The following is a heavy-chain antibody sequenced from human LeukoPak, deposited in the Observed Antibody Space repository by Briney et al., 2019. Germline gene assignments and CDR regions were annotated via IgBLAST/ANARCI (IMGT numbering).Heavy chain of an antibody. Sequence: WGSLRLSCAASGFTFSSYSMNWVRQAPGKGLEWVANIKQDGSEKYYVDSVKGRFTISRDNAKNSLYLQMNSLRAEDTAVYYCARAYCSGGSCYSYYFDYWGQGTLVTVSS. D-gene: IGHD2-15*01. CDR1: GFTFSSYS. J-gene: IGHJ4*02. CDR3: ARAYCSGGSCYSYYFDY. CDR2: IKQDGSEK. V-gene: IGHV3-7*01.